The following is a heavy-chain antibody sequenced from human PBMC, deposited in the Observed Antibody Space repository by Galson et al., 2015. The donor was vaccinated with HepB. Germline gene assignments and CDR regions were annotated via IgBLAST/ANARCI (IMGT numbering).Heavy chain of an antibody. CDR1: GITFSRYW. CDR3: ARDGLPGGYSYGFDK. J-gene: IGHJ4*02. D-gene: IGHD5-18*01. CDR2: IKQDGSEK. V-gene: IGHV3-7*01. Sequence: SLRLSCAASGITFSRYWMSWVRQAPGKGLEWVANIKQDGSEKYYVDSVKGRFAISRDNAKNSLYLQMNSLRAEDTAVYYCARDGLPGGYSYGFDKWGQGTLVTVSS.